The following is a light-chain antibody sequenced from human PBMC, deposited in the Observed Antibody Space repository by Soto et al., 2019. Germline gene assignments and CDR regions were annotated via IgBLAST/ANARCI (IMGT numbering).Light chain of an antibody. J-gene: IGKJ2*01. Sequence: DIQMTQSPSSLSASVGDRVTITCQASQDISNYLNWYQQKPGKAPKLLIYDASNLETGVPSRFSGSGSGTDFTFTISSLQPEDIATYYCQQYDNLPPPYTFGQETKLEIK. V-gene: IGKV1-33*01. CDR3: QQYDNLPPPYT. CDR1: QDISNY. CDR2: DAS.